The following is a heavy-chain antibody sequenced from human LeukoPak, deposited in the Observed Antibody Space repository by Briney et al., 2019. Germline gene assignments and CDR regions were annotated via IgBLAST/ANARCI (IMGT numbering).Heavy chain of an antibody. D-gene: IGHD2-15*01. V-gene: IGHV4-39*07. CDR2: IFYSGST. J-gene: IGHJ4*02. CDR3: ARLTFADKEGYCSGGSCYSFPRSLDY. CDR1: SGSISTSNYY. Sequence: TSETLSLTCTVSSGSISTSNYYWGWVRQPPGKALEWIGNIFYSGSTYYSPSLKSRVTISLDTSRNQFSLKLNSVTAADTAVYYCARLTFADKEGYCSGGSCYSFPRSLDYWGQGTLVTVSS.